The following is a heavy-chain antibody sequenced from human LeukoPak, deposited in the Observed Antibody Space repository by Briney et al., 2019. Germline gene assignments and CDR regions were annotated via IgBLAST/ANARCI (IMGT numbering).Heavy chain of an antibody. CDR2: IGAYNGNT. CDR1: GYTFTSYG. J-gene: IGHJ4*02. CDR3: ARGVPRFYGSGSYYIDY. V-gene: IGHV1-18*01. Sequence: ASVKVSCKASGYTFTSYGISWVRQAPGQGLEWMGWIGAYNGNTNYAQKFQGRVTITADESTSTAYMELSSLRSEDTAVYYCARGVPRFYGSGSYYIDYWGQGTLVTVSS. D-gene: IGHD3-10*01.